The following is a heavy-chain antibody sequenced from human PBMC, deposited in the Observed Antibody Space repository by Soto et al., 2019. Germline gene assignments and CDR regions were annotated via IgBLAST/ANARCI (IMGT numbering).Heavy chain of an antibody. CDR1: GFTFSSYA. CDR2: ISGSGGST. J-gene: IGHJ4*02. CDR3: AKNPLQGVVITAFDY. Sequence: GGSLRLSCAASGFTFSSYAMSWVRQAPGKGLEWVSAISGSGGSTYYADSVKGRFTISRDNSKNTLYLQMNSLRAEDTAVYYCAKNPLQGVVITAFDYWGQGTLVTVSS. D-gene: IGHD3-3*01. V-gene: IGHV3-23*01.